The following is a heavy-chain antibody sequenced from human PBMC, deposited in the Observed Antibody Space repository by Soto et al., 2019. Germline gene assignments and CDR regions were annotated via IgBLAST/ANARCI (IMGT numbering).Heavy chain of an antibody. CDR1: GFTVSSNY. CDR2: IYGDGGT. D-gene: IGHD6-19*01. Sequence: EVQLVESGGGLIQPGGSLRLSCAASGFTVSSNYINWVRQAPGKGLEWVSIIYGDGGTYYADSVKGRFTISRDDSKNTLYLQMHSLRVEDTAVYYCARGGYSHGWYGAFDLWGRGTLVTVSS. J-gene: IGHJ2*01. CDR3: ARGGYSHGWYGAFDL. V-gene: IGHV3-53*01.